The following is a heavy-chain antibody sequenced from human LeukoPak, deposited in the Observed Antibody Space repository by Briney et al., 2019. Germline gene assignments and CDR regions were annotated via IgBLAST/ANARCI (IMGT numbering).Heavy chain of an antibody. CDR1: GGSISSYY. CDR3: ARSPLLRWFDP. J-gene: IGHJ5*02. D-gene: IGHD3-3*01. Sequence: PSETLSLTCTVSGGSISSYYWSWIRQPPGKGLEWIGYIYYSGSTNYNPSLKSRVTISVDTSKNQFSPKLSSVTAADTAVYYCARSPLLRWFDPWGQGTLVTVSS. V-gene: IGHV4-59*01. CDR2: IYYSGST.